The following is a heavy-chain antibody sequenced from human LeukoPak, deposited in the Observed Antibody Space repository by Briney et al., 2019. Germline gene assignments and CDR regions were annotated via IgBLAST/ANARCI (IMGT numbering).Heavy chain of an antibody. Sequence: SETLSLTCTVSGGSISSSSYYWGWIRQPPGKGLEWIGSIYYSGSTYYNPSLKSRVTISVDTSKNQFSLKLSSVTAADTAVYYCARTSHSSGYYDHWGQGTLVTVSS. D-gene: IGHD3-22*01. CDR2: IYYSGST. CDR1: GGSISSSSYY. J-gene: IGHJ4*02. V-gene: IGHV4-39*07. CDR3: ARTSHSSGYYDH.